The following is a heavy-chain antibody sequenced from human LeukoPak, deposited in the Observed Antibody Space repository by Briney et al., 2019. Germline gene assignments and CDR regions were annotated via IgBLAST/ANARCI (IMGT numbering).Heavy chain of an antibody. V-gene: IGHV4-30-4*01. CDR2: IYYSGST. J-gene: IGHJ3*02. D-gene: IGHD4-17*01. CDR3: ARTPPCGDFGRGAFDT. Sequence: SQTLSLTCTVSGGSISSGDYYWSWIRQPPGKGLEWIGYIYYSGSTYYNPSLKSRVTISVDTSKNQFSLKLSSVTAADTAVYSCARTPPCGDFGRGAFDTWGQGTMVTVSS. CDR1: GGSISSGDYY.